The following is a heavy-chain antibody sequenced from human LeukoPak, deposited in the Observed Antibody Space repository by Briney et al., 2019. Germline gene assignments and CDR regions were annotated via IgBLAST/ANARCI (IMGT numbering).Heavy chain of an antibody. V-gene: IGHV3-23*01. Sequence: GGSLRLSCAASGFTFSSYAMSWVRQAPGKGLEWVSAISGSGGSTYYADSVKGRFTISRDNAKNTLYLQMNSLRAEDTAVYYCASAPQIYRYLGYWGQGTLVTVSS. CDR2: ISGSGGST. J-gene: IGHJ4*02. CDR3: ASAPQIYRYLGY. D-gene: IGHD3-16*02. CDR1: GFTFSSYA.